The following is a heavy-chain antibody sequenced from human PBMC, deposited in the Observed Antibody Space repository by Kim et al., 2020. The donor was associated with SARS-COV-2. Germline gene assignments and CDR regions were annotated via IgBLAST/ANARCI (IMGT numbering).Heavy chain of an antibody. CDR3: ARSGGTIVATILGMDV. D-gene: IGHD5-12*01. V-gene: IGHV1-46*01. CDR1: GYTFTSYY. J-gene: IGHJ6*02. CDR2: INPSGGST. Sequence: ASVKVSCKASGYTFTSYYMHWVRQAPGQGLEWMGIINPSGGSTSYAQKFQGRVTMTRDTSTSTVYMELSSLRSEDTAVYYCARSGGTIVATILGMDVWGQGTTVTVSS.